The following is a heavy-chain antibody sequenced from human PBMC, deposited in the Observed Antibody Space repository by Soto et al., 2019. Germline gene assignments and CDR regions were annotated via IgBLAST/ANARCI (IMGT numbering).Heavy chain of an antibody. D-gene: IGHD3-22*01. V-gene: IGHV4-31*02. CDR1: GGSISSGGYY. CDR2: IYYSGST. J-gene: IGHJ3*02. CDR3: ARAKADYYDSSGYYSFAFDI. Sequence: LCGGSISSGGYYWSWIRQHPGKGLEWIGYIYYSGSTYYNPSLKSRVTISVDTSKNQFSLKLSSVTAADTAVYYCARAKADYYDSSGYYSFAFDIWGQGTMVTVSS.